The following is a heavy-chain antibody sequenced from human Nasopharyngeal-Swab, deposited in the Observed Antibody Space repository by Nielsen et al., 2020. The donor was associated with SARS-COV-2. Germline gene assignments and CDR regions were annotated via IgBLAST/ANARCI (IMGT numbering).Heavy chain of an antibody. V-gene: IGHV3-48*02. CDR3: ARGANTATDY. J-gene: IGHJ4*02. Sequence: GESLKISCAVSGFTFSSYSMNWVRQAPGKGLEWVSYISSSSSTIYYADSVKGRFTISRDNAKNSLYLQMNSLRDEDTAVYYCARGANTATDYWGQGTLVTVSS. D-gene: IGHD5-18*01. CDR2: ISSSSSTI. CDR1: GFTFSSYS.